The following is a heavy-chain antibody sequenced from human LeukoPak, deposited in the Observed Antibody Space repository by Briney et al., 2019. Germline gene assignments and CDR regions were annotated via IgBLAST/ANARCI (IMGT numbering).Heavy chain of an antibody. D-gene: IGHD6-6*01. J-gene: IGHJ4*02. CDR1: GGSFSGYY. Sequence: KPSETLSLTCAVYGGSFSGYYWSWIRPPPGKGLEWIGEINHSGSTNYNPSLKSRVTISVDTSKNQFSLKLSSVTAADTAVYYCARGEQLVAVFDYWGQGTLVTVSS. CDR2: INHSGST. V-gene: IGHV4-34*01. CDR3: ARGEQLVAVFDY.